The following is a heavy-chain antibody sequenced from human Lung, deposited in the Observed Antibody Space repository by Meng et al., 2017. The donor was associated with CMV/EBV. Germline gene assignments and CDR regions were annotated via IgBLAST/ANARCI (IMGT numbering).Heavy chain of an antibody. V-gene: IGHV1-2*02. J-gene: IGHJ2*01. CDR1: GYTFTDYY. D-gene: IGHD2-21*01. CDR2: INPNNGDT. CDR3: AREALSISEHRFIEYWYLDL. Sequence: ASVKVSXKASGYTFTDYYMHWARPPPGQGLEWMGWINPNNGDTKYARKFQGRVTVTRDTSLNTAYVELSRLRSDDTAVYYCAREALSISEHRFIEYWYLDLWGRGTXVTVSS.